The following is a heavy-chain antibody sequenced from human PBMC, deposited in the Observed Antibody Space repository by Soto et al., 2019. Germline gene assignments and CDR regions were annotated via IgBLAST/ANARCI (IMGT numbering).Heavy chain of an antibody. J-gene: IGHJ4*02. V-gene: IGHV1-69*01. D-gene: IGHD2-15*01. CDR3: ARVLGYCSGGSCYPRSGNYFDY. Sequence: QVQLVQSGAEVKKPGSSVKVSCKASGGTFSSYAISWVRQAPGQGPEWMGGIIPIFGTANYAQKFQGRVTITADESTSTAYMELSSLRSEDTAVYYCARVLGYCSGGSCYPRSGNYFDYWGQGTLVTVSS. CDR2: IIPIFGTA. CDR1: GGTFSSYA.